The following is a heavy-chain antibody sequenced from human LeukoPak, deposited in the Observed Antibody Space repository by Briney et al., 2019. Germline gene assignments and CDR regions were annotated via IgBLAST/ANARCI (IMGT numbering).Heavy chain of an antibody. J-gene: IGHJ5*01. D-gene: IGHD3-9*01. CDR1: GFTFSNYW. CDR2: IKGDGSHT. CDR3: VRDXDHFDFDS. V-gene: IGHV3-74*01. Sequence: SGGSLRLSCAASGFTFSNYWMHWVRQAPGKGLVWVSRIKGDGSHTIYADSVKGRFTISRDNAKNTLYLQMRSLRAEDTAVYYCVRDXDHFDFDSWGQGTLVTVSS.